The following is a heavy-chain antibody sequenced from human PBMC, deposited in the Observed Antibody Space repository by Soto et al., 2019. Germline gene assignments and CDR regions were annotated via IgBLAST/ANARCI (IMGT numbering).Heavy chain of an antibody. D-gene: IGHD3-10*01. J-gene: IGHJ6*02. V-gene: IGHV5-51*01. CDR1: GYSFTSYW. CDR3: ERRRVRGSSDYGMDV. Sequence: ECLTSVGTGSGYSFTSYWIGLVRQMHGKGLEWMGIIYPGDSDTRYSPSFQGQVTISADKSISTAYLQWSSLKASDTAMYYCERRRVRGSSDYGMDVWGQGTKVTVSS. CDR2: IYPGDSDT.